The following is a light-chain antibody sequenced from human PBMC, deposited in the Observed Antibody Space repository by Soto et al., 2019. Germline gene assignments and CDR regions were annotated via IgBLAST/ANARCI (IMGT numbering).Light chain of an antibody. V-gene: IGKV3-20*01. CDR1: QRIASTY. Sequence: EIVLTQSPCTLSLSPGERATLSCRASQRIASTYLAWYRQKPGQAPRLLIYGASSRATGIPDRFSGSGSGTDFTLTISRLEPEDFALYYCQQFGNSPWTFGQGTKVDIK. J-gene: IGKJ1*01. CDR2: GAS. CDR3: QQFGNSPWT.